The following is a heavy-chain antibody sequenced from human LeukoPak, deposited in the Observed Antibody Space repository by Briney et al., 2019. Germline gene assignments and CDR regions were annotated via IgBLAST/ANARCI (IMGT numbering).Heavy chain of an antibody. J-gene: IGHJ5*02. D-gene: IGHD5-12*01. V-gene: IGHV3-11*04. CDR2: ITSSGTTK. CDR1: GFTFSDYY. CDR3: ARESSGYYPNNWFDP. Sequence: GGSLRLSCTASGFTFSDYYMSWIRQAPGKGLEWISYITSSGTTKYYADSVRGRFTISGDNAKNSLYLQMNSLRAEDTAVYYCARESSGYYPNNWFDPWGQGTLVTVSS.